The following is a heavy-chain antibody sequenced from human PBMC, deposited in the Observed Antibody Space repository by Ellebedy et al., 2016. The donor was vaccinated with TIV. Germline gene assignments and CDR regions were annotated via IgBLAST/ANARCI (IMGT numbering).Heavy chain of an antibody. Sequence: SETLSLXCAVYGGSFSGYYWSWIRQPPGKGLEWIGEINHSGSTNYNPSLKSRVTISVDTSKNQFSLKLSSVTAADTAVYYCARGPFDYWGQGTLVTVSS. CDR2: INHSGST. CDR3: ARGPFDY. V-gene: IGHV4-34*01. J-gene: IGHJ4*02. CDR1: GGSFSGYY.